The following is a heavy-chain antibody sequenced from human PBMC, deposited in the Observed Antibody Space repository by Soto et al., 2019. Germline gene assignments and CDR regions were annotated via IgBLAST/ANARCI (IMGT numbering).Heavy chain of an antibody. D-gene: IGHD2-21*02. CDR1: GFTFSSYA. Sequence: EVQLLESGGDLVQPGGSLTLSCVASGFTFSSYAMSWVRQAPGKGLEWVSAVSGSGGSTYYADSVKGRFIISRDNSKITLYLQMSSLRAEDTAVYYCANDHSYGGAYYSSDFDYWGQGALVTVSS. CDR2: VSGSGGST. J-gene: IGHJ4*02. V-gene: IGHV3-23*01. CDR3: ANDHSYGGAYYSSDFDY.